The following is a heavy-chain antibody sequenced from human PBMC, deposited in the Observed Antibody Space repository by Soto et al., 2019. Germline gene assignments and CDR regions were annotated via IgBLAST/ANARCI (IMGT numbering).Heavy chain of an antibody. CDR1: GYSISSGYY. CDR2: IYHSGST. CDR3: ARGNSNEIFDP. D-gene: IGHD4-4*01. J-gene: IGHJ5*02. V-gene: IGHV4-38-2*01. Sequence: SETLSLTCAVSGYSISSGYYWGWIRQPPGKGLEWIGSIYHSGSTYYNPSLKSRVTISVDTSKNQFSLKLSSVTAADTAVYYCARGNSNEIFDPWGQGTLVTVSS.